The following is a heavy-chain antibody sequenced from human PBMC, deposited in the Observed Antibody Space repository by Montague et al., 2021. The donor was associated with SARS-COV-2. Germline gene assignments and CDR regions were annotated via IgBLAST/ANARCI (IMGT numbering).Heavy chain of an antibody. V-gene: IGHV4-59*01. J-gene: IGHJ6*02. CDR3: ARLLYHNYMYGFDV. Sequence: SETLSLTCTVSGGSISTSCYDWIRQPPGTGLERIWYVCYSGSTNSNPTPTSRGTITGDTSKNQYSLNLSSVSPTDTAVYYCARLLYHNYMYGFDVWGQGTTVTVSS. D-gene: IGHD3-10*01. CDR2: VCYSGST. CDR1: GGSISTSC.